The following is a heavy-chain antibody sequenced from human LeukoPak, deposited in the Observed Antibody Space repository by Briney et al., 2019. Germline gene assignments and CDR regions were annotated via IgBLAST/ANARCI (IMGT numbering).Heavy chain of an antibody. J-gene: IGHJ4*02. Sequence: VASVKVSCKASGYTFTGYYMHWVRQAPGQGLEWMGWINPNSGGTNYAQKFQGRVTMTRDTSISTAYMELSRLRSDDTVVYYCARDVPDDFWSGYYSPNYFDYWGQGTLVTVSS. D-gene: IGHD3-3*01. CDR3: ARDVPDDFWSGYYSPNYFDY. CDR1: GYTFTGYY. V-gene: IGHV1-2*02. CDR2: INPNSGGT.